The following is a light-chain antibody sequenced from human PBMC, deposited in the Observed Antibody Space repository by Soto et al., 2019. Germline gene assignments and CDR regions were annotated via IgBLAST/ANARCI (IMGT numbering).Light chain of an antibody. Sequence: DIQMTQSPSSVSESVEDRVTISCLSSQGISRLLVWYQQKPGKAPRLLIYDASSLQSGVPSRFSGSGSGTDFTLTISSLQPEDFATYYGLQVKSFPITFGQGTRLEIK. CDR2: DAS. CDR3: LQVKSFPIT. V-gene: IGKV1-12*01. J-gene: IGKJ5*01. CDR1: QGISRL.